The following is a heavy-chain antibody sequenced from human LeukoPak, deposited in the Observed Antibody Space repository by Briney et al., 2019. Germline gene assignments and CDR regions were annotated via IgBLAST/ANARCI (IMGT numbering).Heavy chain of an antibody. CDR2: IHYNGNT. Sequence: SETLSLTCSVSGDSISSYYWTWIRQTPGKGLEWIAYIHYNGNTKSNPSLKSRVTISLDTSKNQFSLKLTSLTAADTAVYYCAGNYYGSGSYYSEDRYWGQGTLVTVSS. J-gene: IGHJ4*02. V-gene: IGHV4-59*13. CDR3: AGNYYGSGSYYSEDRY. CDR1: GDSISSYY. D-gene: IGHD3-10*01.